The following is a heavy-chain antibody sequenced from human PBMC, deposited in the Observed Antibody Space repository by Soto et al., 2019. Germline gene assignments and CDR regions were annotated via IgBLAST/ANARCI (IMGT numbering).Heavy chain of an antibody. CDR2: ISWNSGSI. D-gene: IGHD2-2*01. CDR1: GFTFVDDT. V-gene: IGHV3-9*01. CDR3: AKDIGHQLDYFAY. Sequence: EVQLVESGGGLVQDDRSLRLSCAASGFTFVDDTIHWVRQAPGEGLEWVSGISWNSGSIGYADSVKGRFIISRYNANNSLYLQMNSLRADDTALYYCAKDIGHQLDYFAYRGQGTLVTVSS. J-gene: IGHJ4*02.